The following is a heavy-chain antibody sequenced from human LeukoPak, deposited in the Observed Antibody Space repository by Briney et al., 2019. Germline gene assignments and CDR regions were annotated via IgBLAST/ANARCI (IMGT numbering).Heavy chain of an antibody. CDR1: GYTFTGYY. V-gene: IGHV1-2*02. CDR2: INPNSGGT. J-gene: IGHJ3*02. CDR3: AREYYYDSSGYYPAGGFDI. D-gene: IGHD3-22*01. Sequence: ASVKVSCKASGYTFTGYYMHWVRQAPGQGLEWMGWINPNSGGTNYAQKFQGRVTMTRDTSISTAYMELRSLRSDDTAVYYCAREYYYDSSGYYPAGGFDIWGQGTMVTVSS.